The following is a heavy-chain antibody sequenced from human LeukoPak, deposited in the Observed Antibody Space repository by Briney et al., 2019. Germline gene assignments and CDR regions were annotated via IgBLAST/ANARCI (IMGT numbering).Heavy chain of an antibody. Sequence: GASVKVSCKAPGYTFTSYYMHWVRQAPGQGLEWMGIINPSGGSTSYAQKFQGRVTMTRDTSTSTVYMELSSLRSEDTAVYYCAREGVPAANSAEYFQHWGQGTLVTVSS. CDR2: INPSGGST. D-gene: IGHD2-2*01. CDR3: AREGVPAANSAEYFQH. V-gene: IGHV1-46*01. CDR1: GYTFTSYY. J-gene: IGHJ1*01.